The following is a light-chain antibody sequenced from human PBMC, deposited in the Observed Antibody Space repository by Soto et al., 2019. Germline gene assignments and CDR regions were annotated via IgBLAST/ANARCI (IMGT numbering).Light chain of an antibody. J-gene: IGKJ1*01. CDR2: DAS. V-gene: IGKV1-5*01. CDR1: QSISSW. CDR3: LQDYNCPRT. Sequence: DIQMTQSPSTLSASVGDRVTITCRASQSISSWLAWYQQKPGKAPKLLIYDASSLESGVPSRFSGSGSGTDFTVTISSLRPDDFATYYCLQDYNCPRTFGQGTKVDIK.